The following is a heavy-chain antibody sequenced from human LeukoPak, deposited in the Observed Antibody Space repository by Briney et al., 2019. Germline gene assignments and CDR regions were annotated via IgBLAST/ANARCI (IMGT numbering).Heavy chain of an antibody. J-gene: IGHJ4*02. Sequence: PGGSLRLSCAASGFTFTTYWMSWVRQPPGKGLEWVANIKQDGTEKYYVDSVKGRFAISRDNAKNSLYLQMNSLNTEDTAVYYCTRLSDDSRGYYFNYVFDYWGRGTLVTVSS. V-gene: IGHV3-7*03. D-gene: IGHD3-22*01. CDR3: TRLSDDSRGYYFNYVFDY. CDR1: GFTFTTYW. CDR2: IKQDGTEK.